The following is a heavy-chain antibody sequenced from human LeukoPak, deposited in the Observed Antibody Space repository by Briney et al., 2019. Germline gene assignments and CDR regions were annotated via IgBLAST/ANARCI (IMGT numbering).Heavy chain of an antibody. CDR1: GGSISSSSYY. CDR2: IYYSGST. J-gene: IGHJ3*02. V-gene: IGHV4-39*01. CDR3: ASEVPRLWFGSLYPTLAFDI. D-gene: IGHD3-10*01. Sequence: SETLSLTCTVSGGSISSSSYYWGWIRQPPGKGLEWIGSIYYSGSTYYNPSLKSRVTISVDTSKNQFSLKVSSVTAADTAVYYCASEVPRLWFGSLYPTLAFDIWGQGTMVTVSS.